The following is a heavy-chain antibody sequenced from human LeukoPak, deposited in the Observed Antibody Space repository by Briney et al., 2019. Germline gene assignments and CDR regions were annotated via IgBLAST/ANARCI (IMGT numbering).Heavy chain of an antibody. CDR3: ARVRGWLVHYFDY. Sequence: SETLSLTCAVYGGSFSGYYWSWIRQPPGKGLEWIGETNHSGSTNYNPSLKSRVTISVNTSKNQFSLKLSSVTAADTAVYYCARVRGWLVHYFDYWGQGTLVTVSS. J-gene: IGHJ4*02. CDR2: TNHSGST. D-gene: IGHD6-19*01. CDR1: GGSFSGYY. V-gene: IGHV4-34*01.